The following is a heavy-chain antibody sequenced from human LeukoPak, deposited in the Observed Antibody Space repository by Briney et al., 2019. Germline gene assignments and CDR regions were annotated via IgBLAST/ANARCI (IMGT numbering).Heavy chain of an antibody. D-gene: IGHD1-26*01. V-gene: IGHV4-59*01. CDR2: IHYSGST. CDR3: ARDGPTGP. J-gene: IGHJ4*02. CDR1: GGSISYYY. Sequence: SETLSLTCTVSGGSISYYYWSWIRQSPGKGLKWIGYIHYSGSTNYNPSLKSRVTMSVDTSKNQYSLKVTSVTAADTAVYYCARDGPTGPWGQGTQVAVSS.